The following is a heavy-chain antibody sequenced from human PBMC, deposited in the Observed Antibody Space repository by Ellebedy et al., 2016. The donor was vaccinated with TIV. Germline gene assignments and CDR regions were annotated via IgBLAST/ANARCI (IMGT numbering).Heavy chain of an antibody. V-gene: IGHV3-21*04. J-gene: IGHJ4*02. D-gene: IGHD3-10*01. CDR2: ISSDSTYI. CDR1: GFTFSSYS. Sequence: GESLKISXAVSGFTFSSYSMNWVRQAPGKGLEWVSAISSDSTYIYYADSLKGRFTISRDNSKNTLYLQVNSLRAEDTAVYYCAKDNWFGELFPEFDYWGQGTLVTVSS. CDR3: AKDNWFGELFPEFDY.